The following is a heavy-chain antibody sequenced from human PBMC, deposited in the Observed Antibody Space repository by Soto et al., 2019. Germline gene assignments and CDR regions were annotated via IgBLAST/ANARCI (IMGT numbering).Heavy chain of an antibody. V-gene: IGHV3-30-3*01. J-gene: IGHJ4*02. CDR1: GFTFSSYA. CDR2: ISYDGSNK. D-gene: IGHD2-2*01. CDR3: ARAEGGYCSSTTCPATY. Sequence: PGGSLRLSCAASGFTFSSYAMHWVRQAPGKGLEWVAVISYDGSNKYYADSVKGRFTISRDNSKNTLYLQMNSLRAEDTAVYYCARAEGGYCSSTTCPATYWGQGTLVTVSS.